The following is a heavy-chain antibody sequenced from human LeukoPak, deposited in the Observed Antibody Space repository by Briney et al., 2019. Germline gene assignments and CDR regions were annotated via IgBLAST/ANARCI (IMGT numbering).Heavy chain of an antibody. Sequence: ASVKVSCKASGGTFSSYAINWVRQAPGQGLEWMGWINPNSGGTNYAQKFQGRVTMTRDTSISTAYMELSRLRSDDTAVYYCARGTYYYDSSGYYTRAYAFDIWGQGTMVTVSS. D-gene: IGHD3-22*01. V-gene: IGHV1-2*02. CDR3: ARGTYYYDSSGYYTRAYAFDI. J-gene: IGHJ3*02. CDR2: INPNSGGT. CDR1: GGTFSSYA.